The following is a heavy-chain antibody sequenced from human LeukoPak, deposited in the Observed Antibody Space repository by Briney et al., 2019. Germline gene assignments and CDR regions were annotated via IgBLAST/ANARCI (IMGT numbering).Heavy chain of an antibody. J-gene: IGHJ4*02. CDR1: GYTFTSYY. Sequence: ASVKVSCKASGYTFTSYYMHWVRQAPGQGLEWMGIINPSGSSTPYAQKFQGRVTMTRDTSISTAYMELSRLRSDDTAVYYCATQRGSYLWGTDFDYWGQGTLVTVSS. CDR2: INPSGSST. V-gene: IGHV1-46*01. D-gene: IGHD3-16*01. CDR3: ATQRGSYLWGTDFDY.